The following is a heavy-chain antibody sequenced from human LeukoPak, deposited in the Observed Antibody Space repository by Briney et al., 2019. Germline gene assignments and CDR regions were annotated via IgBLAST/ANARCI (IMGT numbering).Heavy chain of an antibody. D-gene: IGHD1-7*01. V-gene: IGHV4-39*01. J-gene: IGHJ5*02. CDR2: IYYSGNT. Sequence: PSETLSLTCTVSGGSISSSSYYWGWIRQPPGKGLEWIGSIYYSGNTYYNPSLKSRVTISVDTSENQFSLKLSSVTAADTAVYYFARRNWNYENWFDPWGQGTLVTVSS. CDR3: ARRNWNYENWFDP. CDR1: GGSISSSSYY.